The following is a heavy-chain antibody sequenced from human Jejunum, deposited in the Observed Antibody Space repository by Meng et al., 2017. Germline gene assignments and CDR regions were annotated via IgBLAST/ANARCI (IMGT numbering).Heavy chain of an antibody. V-gene: IGHV3-74*01. D-gene: IGHD3-10*01. Sequence: GGSLRLSCAASGFTLSNYWMHWVRQAPGKGLVWVSRIIGDGSSTSSADSVKGRFTISRDNAKNTLHLQMNRLRTEDTAVYYCTRVLSGRSGEMDVWGQGTTVTVSS. J-gene: IGHJ6*02. CDR1: GFTLSNYW. CDR3: TRVLSGRSGEMDV. CDR2: IIGDGSST.